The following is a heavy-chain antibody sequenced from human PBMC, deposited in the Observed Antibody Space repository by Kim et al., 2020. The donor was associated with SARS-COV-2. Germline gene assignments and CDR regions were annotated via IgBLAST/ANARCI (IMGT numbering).Heavy chain of an antibody. CDR3: ARDQGIYCSSTSCRYGMDV. D-gene: IGHD2-2*01. CDR2: INAGNGNT. V-gene: IGHV1-3*01. Sequence: ASVKVSCKDSGYTFTSYAMHWVRQAPGQRLEWMGWINAGNGNTKYSQKFQGRVTITRDTSASTAYMELSSLRSEDTAVYYCARDQGIYCSSTSCRYGMDVWCQGTTVTVYS. CDR1: GYTFTSYA. J-gene: IGHJ6*02.